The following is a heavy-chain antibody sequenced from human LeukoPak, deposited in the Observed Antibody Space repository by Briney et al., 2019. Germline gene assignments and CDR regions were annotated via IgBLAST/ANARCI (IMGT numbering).Heavy chain of an antibody. Sequence: GGSLRLSCAASGFTFSSYGMHWVRQAPGKGLEWVAVISYDGSNKYYADSVKGRFTISRDNSKNTLYLQMNSLRAEDTAVYYCAKGPSSSWYTPISDYWGQATLVTVSS. CDR2: ISYDGSNK. CDR1: GFTFSSYG. D-gene: IGHD6-13*01. CDR3: AKGPSSSWYTPISDY. V-gene: IGHV3-30*18. J-gene: IGHJ4*02.